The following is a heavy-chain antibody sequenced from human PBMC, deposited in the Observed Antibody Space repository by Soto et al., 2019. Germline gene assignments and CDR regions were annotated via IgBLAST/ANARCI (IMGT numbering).Heavy chain of an antibody. V-gene: IGHV3-48*02. CDR2: ITSGSSAI. D-gene: IGHD7-27*01. J-gene: IGHJ4*02. Sequence: GGSLRLSCAASGFTFSSYSMNWVRQAPGKGLEWISYITSGSSAIRYADSVQGRFTISRDNAKNSLYLQMNNLKDEDTAVYYCVRDLNWGFDYWGQGTLVTVSS. CDR1: GFTFSSYS. CDR3: VRDLNWGFDY.